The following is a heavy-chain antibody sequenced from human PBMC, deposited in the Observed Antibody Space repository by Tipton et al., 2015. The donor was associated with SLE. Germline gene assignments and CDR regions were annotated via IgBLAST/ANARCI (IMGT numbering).Heavy chain of an antibody. D-gene: IGHD3-3*01. Sequence: TLSLTCTVSGYSITSGYYWGWIRQPPGKGLEWIGTIYHSGSTYYNPSLKSRVTISVDTSKNQFSLKLSSVTAADTAVYYCARGRRATYYDFWSGEGAFDYWGQGILVTVSS. CDR2: IYHSGST. V-gene: IGHV4-38-2*02. CDR1: GYSITSGYY. CDR3: ARGRRATYYDFWSGEGAFDY. J-gene: IGHJ4*02.